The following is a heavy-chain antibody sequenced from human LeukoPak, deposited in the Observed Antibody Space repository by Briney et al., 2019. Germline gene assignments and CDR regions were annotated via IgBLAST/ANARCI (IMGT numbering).Heavy chain of an antibody. J-gene: IGHJ4*02. CDR3: ARSSSGYYPFDY. CDR1: GGSFSSING. V-gene: IGHV4-4*02. CDR2: IYHSGST. Sequence: SETLSLTCAVSGGSFSSINGWSGVRRPPGKGLEWIGEIYHSGSTNYNPSLKSRVTISVDKSKNQFSLKLSSVTAADTAVYYCARSSSGYYPFDYWGQGTLVTVSS. D-gene: IGHD3-22*01.